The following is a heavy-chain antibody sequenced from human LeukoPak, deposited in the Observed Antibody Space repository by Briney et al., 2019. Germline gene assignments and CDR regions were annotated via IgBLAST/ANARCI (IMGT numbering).Heavy chain of an antibody. CDR1: GYTFTSYG. CDR3: QTEDVIRYFDWLSNAFDI. Sequence: ASVKVSCKASGYTFTSYGISWVRQAPGQGLEWMGWISAYNGNTNYAQKLQGRVTMTTDTSTSTAYMELRSLRSDDTAVYFCQTEDVIRYFDWLSNAFDIWGQGTMVTVSS. CDR2: ISAYNGNT. V-gene: IGHV1-18*01. J-gene: IGHJ3*02. D-gene: IGHD3-9*01.